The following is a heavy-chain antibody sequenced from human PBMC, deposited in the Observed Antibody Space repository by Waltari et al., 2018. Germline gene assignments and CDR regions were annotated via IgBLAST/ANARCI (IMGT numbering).Heavy chain of an antibody. CDR3: AREPVTDVIFDY. Sequence: QVQLQESGPGLVKPSETLSLTCAASGYSISSGYYGGWIRQPPGKGLEWIGSIYHSGSTYYNPSLKSRVTISVDTSKNQFSLKLSSVTAADTAVYYCAREPVTDVIFDYWGQGTLVTVSS. CDR2: IYHSGST. D-gene: IGHD4-17*01. V-gene: IGHV4-38-2*02. J-gene: IGHJ4*02. CDR1: GYSISSGYY.